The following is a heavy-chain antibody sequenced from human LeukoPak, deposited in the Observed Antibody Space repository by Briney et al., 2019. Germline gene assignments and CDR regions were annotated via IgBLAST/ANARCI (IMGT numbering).Heavy chain of an antibody. V-gene: IGHV3-30-3*01. CDR3: ARVTIRGVINTYYYYGMDV. CDR1: GFTFSSYA. Sequence: PGGSLRLSCAASGFTFSSYAMHWVRQAPGKGLEWVAVISYAGSNKYYADSVKGRFIISRDNSKNTLFLQMNSLRAEDTAVYYCARVTIRGVINTYYYYGMDVWGQGTTVTVSS. CDR2: ISYAGSNK. J-gene: IGHJ6*02. D-gene: IGHD3-10*01.